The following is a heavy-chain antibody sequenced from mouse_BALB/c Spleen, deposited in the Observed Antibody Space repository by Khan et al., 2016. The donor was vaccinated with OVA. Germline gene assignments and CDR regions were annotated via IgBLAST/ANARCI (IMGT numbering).Heavy chain of an antibody. J-gene: IGHJ3*01. V-gene: IGHV5-6-5*01. CDR2: ISSGGRT. CDR1: GFTFSNYA. Sequence: VQLVESGGGLVKPGGSLKVSCAASGFTFSNYAMSWVRQTPEKRLEWVASISSGGRTYYPDSVKGRFTISRDNARNILYLQMSSPRSEDTAMYYCARDYWFVYWGQGTLVTVSA. CDR3: ARDYWFVY.